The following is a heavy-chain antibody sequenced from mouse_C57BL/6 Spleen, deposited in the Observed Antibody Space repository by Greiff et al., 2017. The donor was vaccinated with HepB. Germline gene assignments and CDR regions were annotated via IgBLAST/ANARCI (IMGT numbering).Heavy chain of an antibody. D-gene: IGHD2-4*01. CDR3: AKVDYD. J-gene: IGHJ3*01. CDR2: ISSGGSYT. Sequence: EVKLVESGGDLVKPGGSLKLSCAASGFTFSSYDMSWVRQTPDKRLEWVATISSGGSYTYYPDSVKGRFTISRDNAKNTLYLQMSSLKSEDTAMYYCAKVDYDWGQGTLVTVSA. V-gene: IGHV5-6*02. CDR1: GFTFSSYD.